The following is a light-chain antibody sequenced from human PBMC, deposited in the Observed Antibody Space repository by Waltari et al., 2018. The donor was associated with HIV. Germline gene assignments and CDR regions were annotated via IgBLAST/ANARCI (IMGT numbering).Light chain of an antibody. J-gene: IGLJ1*01. CDR2: DVS. CDR1: SSDVGGYNY. Sequence: QSALTQPRSVSPGQSVTIPCTGTSSDVGGYNYVSWYQQHPGKAPKLMIYDVSKRPSGVPDRFSGSKSGNTASLTISGLQAEDEADYYCCSYAGLKVFGTGTKVTVL. CDR3: CSYAGLKV. V-gene: IGLV2-11*01.